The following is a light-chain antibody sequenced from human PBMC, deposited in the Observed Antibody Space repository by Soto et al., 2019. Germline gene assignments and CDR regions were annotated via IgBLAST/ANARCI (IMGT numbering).Light chain of an antibody. V-gene: IGKV3-15*01. Sequence: EIAMTQSPATLSVSPQEIATLSCRASESISRNLAWYQQKPGQAHRLLVYGASTRASGVAARFSGGGSGTDFTLTISSLQSEDFAIYHCQQYHNWPPAWTFGQGTKVEIK. CDR1: ESISRN. CDR3: QQYHNWPPAWT. CDR2: GAS. J-gene: IGKJ1*01.